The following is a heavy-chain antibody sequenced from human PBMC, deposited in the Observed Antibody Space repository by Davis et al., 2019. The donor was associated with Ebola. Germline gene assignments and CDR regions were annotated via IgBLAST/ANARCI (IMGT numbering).Heavy chain of an antibody. CDR1: GYTFTNYG. CDR2: ISAYNGNT. D-gene: IGHD3/OR15-3a*01. J-gene: IGHJ4*02. V-gene: IGHV1-18*01. CDR3: ARDFGLGPIDY. Sequence: ASVKVSCKASGYTFTNYGISWVRQAPGQGLEWMGWISAYNGNTNYAQKLQGRVTITRDTSASTAYMELSSLRSEDTAGYYCARDFGLGPIDYWGQGTLVTVSS.